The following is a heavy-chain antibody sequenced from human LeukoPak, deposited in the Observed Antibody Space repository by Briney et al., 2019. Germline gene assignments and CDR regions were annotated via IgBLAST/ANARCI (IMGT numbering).Heavy chain of an antibody. CDR3: ARVRGLWFGELLLHDY. J-gene: IGHJ4*02. V-gene: IGHV4-4*02. CDR2: IYYSGST. D-gene: IGHD3-10*01. Sequence: SETLSLTCAVSDDPISSSNWWTWVRQPPGEGLEWIGHIYYSGSTYYNPSLKSRVTISVDTSKNQFSLKLSSVTAADTAVYYCARVRGLWFGELLLHDYWGQGTLVTVSS. CDR1: DDPISSSNW.